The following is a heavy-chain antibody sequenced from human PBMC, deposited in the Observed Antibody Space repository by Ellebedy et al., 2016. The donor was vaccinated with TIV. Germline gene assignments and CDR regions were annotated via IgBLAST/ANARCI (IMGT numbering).Heavy chain of an antibody. D-gene: IGHD1-26*01. V-gene: IGHV5-10-1*01. CDR2: IDPSDSHT. Sequence: GESLKLSCKGSGSSFTSYWIGWVRQMPGKGLEWMGRIDPSDSHTNYSPSFQVHVTISADESISTAYLQWSSLKASDIAMYYCARHFGGATTEFDYWGQGTLVTVSS. CDR3: ARHFGGATTEFDY. CDR1: GSSFTSYW. J-gene: IGHJ4*02.